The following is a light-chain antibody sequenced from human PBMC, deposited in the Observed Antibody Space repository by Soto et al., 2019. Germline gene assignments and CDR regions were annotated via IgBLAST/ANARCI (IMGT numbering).Light chain of an antibody. Sequence: EIVMTQSPLTLSASPGERAIFSCRASQSVSSNLAWYHQKPGQAPRLLIYGASTRATGIPVRFSGSGSGTEFTLTISSLQSEDFAVYYCQQYNNWPRTFGQGTKVDIK. CDR2: GAS. CDR1: QSVSSN. CDR3: QQYNNWPRT. V-gene: IGKV3D-15*01. J-gene: IGKJ1*01.